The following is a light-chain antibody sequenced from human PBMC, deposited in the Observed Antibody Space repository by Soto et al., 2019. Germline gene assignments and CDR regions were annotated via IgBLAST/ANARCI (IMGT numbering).Light chain of an antibody. V-gene: IGLV4-60*03. J-gene: IGLJ3*02. Sequence: QLVLTQSSSASASLGSSVKLTCTLSSGHSSYIIAWHQQQPGKAPRYLMKLEGSGSYNKGSGVPDRFSGSSSGADRYLTISNLQSADEADYYCETWDTRGVFGGGTKLTVL. CDR1: SGHSSYI. CDR2: LEGSGSY. CDR3: ETWDTRGV.